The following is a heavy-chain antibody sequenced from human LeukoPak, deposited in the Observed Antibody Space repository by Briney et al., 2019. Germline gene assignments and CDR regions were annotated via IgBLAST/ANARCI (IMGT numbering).Heavy chain of an antibody. D-gene: IGHD1-26*01. Sequence: KPGGSLRLSCAASGFTFSNAWMSWVRQAPGKGLEWVGRIESKTDGGTTDYAAPVKGRFTISRDDSKNTLYLQMNSLKTEDTAVYYCTTDLVGATTGEYYFDYWGQGTLVTGSS. CDR2: IESKTDGGTT. J-gene: IGHJ4*02. V-gene: IGHV3-15*04. CDR3: TTDLVGATTGEYYFDY. CDR1: GFTFSNAW.